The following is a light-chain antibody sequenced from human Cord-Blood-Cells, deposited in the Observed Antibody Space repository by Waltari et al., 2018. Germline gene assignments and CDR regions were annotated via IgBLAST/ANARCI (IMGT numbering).Light chain of an antibody. J-gene: IGLJ3*02. Sequence: QSVLPQPPSASGTPGQRVTSSCSGSSSNIGSNYVYWYHQLPGTAPKLLIYRNKQRPSGVPDRFSGSKSGTSASLAISGLRSEDEADYYCAAWDDSLSGWVFGGGTKLTVL. CDR2: RNK. CDR1: SSNIGSNY. V-gene: IGLV1-47*01. CDR3: AAWDDSLSGWV.